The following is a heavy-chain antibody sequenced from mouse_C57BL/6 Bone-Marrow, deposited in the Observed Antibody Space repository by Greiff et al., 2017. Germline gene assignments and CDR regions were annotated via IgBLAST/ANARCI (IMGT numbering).Heavy chain of an antibody. Sequence: VQLQQSGAELVRPGASVKLSCTASGFNIKDDYMHWVKQRPEQGLEWIGWIDPENGDTEYASKFQGKATITADTSSNTAYLQLSSLTSEDTAVYYCTTGDMVYYSNTYAMDYWGQGTSVTVSS. D-gene: IGHD2-5*01. V-gene: IGHV14-4*01. J-gene: IGHJ4*01. CDR2: IDPENGDT. CDR3: TTGDMVYYSNTYAMDY. CDR1: GFNIKDDY.